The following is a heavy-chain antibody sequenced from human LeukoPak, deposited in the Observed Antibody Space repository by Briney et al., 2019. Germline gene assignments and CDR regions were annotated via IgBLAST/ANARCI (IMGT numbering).Heavy chain of an antibody. CDR3: ARVSGNSGSDWFDP. J-gene: IGHJ5*02. CDR1: GGSISSGGYS. CDR2: IYHSGST. Sequence: SQTLSLTRAVSGGSISSGGYSWSWIRQPPGKGLEWIGYIYHSGSTYYNPSLKSRVTISVDRSKNQFSLKLSSVTAADTAVYYCARVSGNSGSDWFDPWGQGTLVTVSS. V-gene: IGHV4-30-2*01. D-gene: IGHD1-26*01.